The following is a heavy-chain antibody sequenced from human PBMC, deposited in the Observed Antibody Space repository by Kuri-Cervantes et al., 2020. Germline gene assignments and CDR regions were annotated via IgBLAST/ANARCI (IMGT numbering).Heavy chain of an antibody. J-gene: IGHJ4*02. CDR2: ISYDGSNK. Sequence: GESLKISCAASGFTFSSYAMHWVRQAPGKGLEWVAVISYDGSNKYYADSVKGRFTISRDNSKNTLYLQMNSLRAEDTALYYCAKDHGYSYGSFDYWGQGTLVTVSS. V-gene: IGHV3-30*01. D-gene: IGHD5-18*01. CDR1: GFTFSSYA. CDR3: AKDHGYSYGSFDY.